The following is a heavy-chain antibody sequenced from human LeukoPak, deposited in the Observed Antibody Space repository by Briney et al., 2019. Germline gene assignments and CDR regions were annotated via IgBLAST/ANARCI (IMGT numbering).Heavy chain of an antibody. CDR2: ISAYNGNT. CDR3: ARVPPYSTYDSNAEEAFDI. CDR1: GYTFTSYG. V-gene: IGHV1-18*01. Sequence: ASVKVSCKASGYTFTSYGISWVRQAPGQGLEWMGWISAYNGNTNYAQKLQGRVTMTTDTSTSTAYMELRSLRSDDTAVYYCARVPPYSTYDSNAEEAFDIWGQGTMVTVSS. J-gene: IGHJ3*02. D-gene: IGHD3-22*01.